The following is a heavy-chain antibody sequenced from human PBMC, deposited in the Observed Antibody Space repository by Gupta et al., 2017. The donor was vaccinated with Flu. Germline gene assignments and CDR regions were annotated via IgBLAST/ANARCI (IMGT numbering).Heavy chain of an antibody. CDR3: ARESYAAGSTFDI. J-gene: IGHJ3*02. CDR2: ISYHEINK. CDR1: GFTFSRYG. Sequence: QVQLVESGGGVVQPGRSLRLSCAAFGFTFSRYGMHWVRQAPGKALEWVAVISYHEINKYYVDPVKGRFTISRDNSKNMLYLEMNSLRNEDTAVYYCARESYAAGSTFDIWGQGTIVTASS. V-gene: IGHV3-30*03. D-gene: IGHD6-13*01.